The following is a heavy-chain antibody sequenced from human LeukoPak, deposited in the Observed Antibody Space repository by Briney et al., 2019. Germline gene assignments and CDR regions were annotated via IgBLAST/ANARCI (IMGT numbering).Heavy chain of an antibody. J-gene: IGHJ3*02. V-gene: IGHV3-30*04. CDR1: GFTFTNYA. D-gene: IGHD2-15*01. CDR2: IAYDGSEK. Sequence: GRSPRLSSAASGFTFTNYAIHWVRQAPGEGLEWWTGIAYDGSEKYYTDSLKGRFTISRDNSKNTLYLQMNSLRVDDTAVYYRARSMGGYFGGDSCRYTFDIWGQGTMVAVSS. CDR3: ARSMGGYFGGDSCRYTFDI.